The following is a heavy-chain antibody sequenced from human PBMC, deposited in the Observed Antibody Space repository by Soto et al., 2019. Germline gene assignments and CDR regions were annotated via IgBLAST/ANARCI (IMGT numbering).Heavy chain of an antibody. D-gene: IGHD3-10*01. CDR3: AKVSTSGRIKFQGRYYGSGHRLGAFDI. Sequence: GGSLRLSCAASGFTFSSYAMSWVRQAPGKGLEWVSAISGSGGSTYYADSVKGRFTISRDNSKNTLYLQMNSLRAEDTAVYYCAKVSTSGRIKFQGRYYGSGHRLGAFDIWGQGTMVTVSS. CDR1: GFTFSSYA. CDR2: ISGSGGST. J-gene: IGHJ3*02. V-gene: IGHV3-23*01.